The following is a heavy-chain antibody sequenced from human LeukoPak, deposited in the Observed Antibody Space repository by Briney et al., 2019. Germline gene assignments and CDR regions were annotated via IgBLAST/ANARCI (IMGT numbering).Heavy chain of an antibody. CDR3: ATVSYSGSYPTPLDY. Sequence: ASVNVSCKVSGYTLTEFSMHWVRQAPGKGLEWMGGFDPEDGETIYAQKFQGRVTMTEDTSTDTAYMELSSLRSEDTAVYYCATVSYSGSYPTPLDYWGQGTLVTVSS. CDR2: FDPEDGET. J-gene: IGHJ4*02. CDR1: GYTLTEFS. V-gene: IGHV1-24*01. D-gene: IGHD1-26*01.